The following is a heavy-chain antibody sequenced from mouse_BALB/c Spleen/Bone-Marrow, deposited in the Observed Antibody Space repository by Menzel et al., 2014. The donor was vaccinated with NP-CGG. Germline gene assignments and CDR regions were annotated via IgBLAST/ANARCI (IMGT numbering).Heavy chain of an antibody. D-gene: IGHD2-1*01. Sequence: VQLQQSGTELVKPGAPVKLSCKASGYTFTSYWMNWVKQRPGRGLEWIGRIDPSDSETHYNQKFKDKATLTVDESSSTAYIQLSSRTSEDSAVYYCARDRFYYGNYEFVYWGQGTLVTVSA. CDR2: IDPSDSET. J-gene: IGHJ3*01. CDR1: GYTFTSYW. V-gene: IGHV1-69*02. CDR3: ARDRFYYGNYEFVY.